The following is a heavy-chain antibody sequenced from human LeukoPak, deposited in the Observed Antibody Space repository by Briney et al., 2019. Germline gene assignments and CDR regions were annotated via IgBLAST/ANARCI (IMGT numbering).Heavy chain of an antibody. V-gene: IGHV4-4*07. J-gene: IGHJ4*02. CDR2: IYTSGST. Sequence: SETLSLTCTVSGGSISYFYWSWIRQPAGKGLEWIGRIYTSGSTNYNPSLKSRVTISADTSKNEFSLKLSSVTAADTAVYCARDSDYYDTSGYCLDYWGQGTLVTVSS. D-gene: IGHD3-22*01. CDR1: GGSISYFY. CDR3: ARDSDYYDTSGYCLDY.